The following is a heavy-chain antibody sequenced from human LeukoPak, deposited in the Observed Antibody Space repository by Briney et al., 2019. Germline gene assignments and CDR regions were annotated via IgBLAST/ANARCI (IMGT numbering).Heavy chain of an antibody. CDR3: ARGAWSPVTTPDY. CDR2: MNPNSGNA. Sequence: ASVKVSCKASGYTFTSYDINWARQATGQGLEWMGWMNPNSGNAGYAQKFQGRVTMTRNTSISTAYMELSSLRPDDTAVYYCARGAWSPVTTPDYWGQGTLVTVSS. J-gene: IGHJ4*02. D-gene: IGHD4-17*01. V-gene: IGHV1-8*01. CDR1: GYTFTSYD.